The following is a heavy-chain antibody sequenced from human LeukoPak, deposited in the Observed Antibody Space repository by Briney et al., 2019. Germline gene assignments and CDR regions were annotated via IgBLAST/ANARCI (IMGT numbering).Heavy chain of an antibody. D-gene: IGHD6-6*01. CDR1: GYTFTVYY. CDR2: INPNSGDT. J-gene: IGHJ4*02. Sequence: GASEKVSCTASGYTFTVYYMHWVRQAPGQGLEWMGWINPNSGDTTHEQKFEAGVTMTRATSITTAYMELRRLTSDDTAVYYCARDRGQLVFDYWGQGSLVTVSS. CDR3: ARDRGQLVFDY. V-gene: IGHV1-2*02.